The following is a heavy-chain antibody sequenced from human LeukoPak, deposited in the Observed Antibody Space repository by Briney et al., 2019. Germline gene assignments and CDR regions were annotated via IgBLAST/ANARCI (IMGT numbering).Heavy chain of an antibody. CDR3: ARDTTRRELDP. CDR1: GGSFSGYY. CDR2: IYHSGST. V-gene: IGHV4-30-2*01. D-gene: IGHD1-14*01. Sequence: SETLSLTCAVYGGSFSGYYWSWIRQPPGKGLEWIGYIYHSGSTYYNPSLKSRVTISVDRSKNQFSLKLSSVTAADTAVYYCARDTTRRELDPWGQGTLVTVSS. J-gene: IGHJ5*02.